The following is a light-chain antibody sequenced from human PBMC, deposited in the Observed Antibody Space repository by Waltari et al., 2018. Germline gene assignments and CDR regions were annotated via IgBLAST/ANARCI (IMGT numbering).Light chain of an antibody. J-gene: IGKJ4*01. CDR3: QQSYSTPLT. CDR1: QYIDNN. Sequence: DIQMTQSPSSLSASVGDRVTIPCRASQYIDNNLNWYQQKPGIAPNLLIYGASSLQSGVPSRFSGSGSGTEFTLTISTLQPEDFATYYCQQSYSTPLTFGGGTKV. V-gene: IGKV1-39*01. CDR2: GAS.